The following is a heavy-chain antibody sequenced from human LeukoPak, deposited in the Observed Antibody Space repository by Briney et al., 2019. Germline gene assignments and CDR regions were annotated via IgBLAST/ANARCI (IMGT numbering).Heavy chain of an antibody. V-gene: IGHV4-59*01. CDR2: IYYSGST. CDR1: GFTFSDYY. CDR3: ARAGNGYCSGGSCYSIYDY. D-gene: IGHD2-15*01. Sequence: GSLRLSCAASGFTFSDYYMTWIRQPPGKGLEWIGYIYYSGSTNYNPSLKSRVTISVDTSKNQFSLKLSSVTAADTAVYYCARAGNGYCSGGSCYSIYDYWGQGTLVTVSS. J-gene: IGHJ4*02.